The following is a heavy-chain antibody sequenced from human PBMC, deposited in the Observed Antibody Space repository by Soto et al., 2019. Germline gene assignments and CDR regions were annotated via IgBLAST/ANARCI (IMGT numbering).Heavy chain of an antibody. CDR3: ARAAAWIQQNGDFDY. CDR1: GGSISSGGYY. J-gene: IGHJ4*02. D-gene: IGHD5-18*01. Sequence: SETLSLTCTVSGGSISSGGYYWSWIRQHPGKGLEWIGYIYYSGSAYYNPSLKSRITISVDTSKNQFSLKLSSVTAADTAVYYCARAAAWIQQNGDFDYWGQGTLVTVSS. CDR2: IYYSGSA. V-gene: IGHV4-31*03.